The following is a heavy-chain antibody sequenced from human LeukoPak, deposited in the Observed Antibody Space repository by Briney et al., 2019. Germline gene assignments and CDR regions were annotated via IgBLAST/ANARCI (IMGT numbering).Heavy chain of an antibody. J-gene: IGHJ4*02. D-gene: IGHD4-17*01. CDR1: GGSISSYY. V-gene: IGHV4-4*07. Sequence: PSETLSLTCNVSGGSISSYYWSWIRHPAEKGLEWIGLIYSSGSTNYNPSLRSRVTMSLDTSKNQFSLKLSSVTAADTAVYYCARVPTVTFFDYWGQGTLVTVSS. CDR3: ARVPTVTFFDY. CDR2: IYSSGST.